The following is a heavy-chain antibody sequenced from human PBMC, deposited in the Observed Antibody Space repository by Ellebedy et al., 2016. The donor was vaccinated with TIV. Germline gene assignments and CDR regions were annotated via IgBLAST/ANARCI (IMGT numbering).Heavy chain of an antibody. Sequence: ASVKVSCKASGYTFGGYYMHWVRQAPGQGLEWMGWINPNSGGTNYAQKFQGRVTMTRDTSISTVYMELSRLGSDDTAVYYCAKPQFGDGEDWFDPWGQGTLVTVSS. CDR2: INPNSGGT. CDR3: AKPQFGDGEDWFDP. D-gene: IGHD3-10*01. CDR1: GYTFGGYY. V-gene: IGHV1-2*02. J-gene: IGHJ5*02.